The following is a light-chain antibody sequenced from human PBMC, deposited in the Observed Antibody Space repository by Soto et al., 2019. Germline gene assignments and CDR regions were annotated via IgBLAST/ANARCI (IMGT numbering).Light chain of an antibody. CDR1: QSISSW. V-gene: IGKV1-5*03. J-gene: IGKJ1*01. Sequence: DIQMTQSPSTLSASVGDRVTITCRASQSISSWLAWYQQKPGKAPKLLIYKASSLESGVPSRFSGSGSGTEFTLSLSSLQPDDFATYDCQQHKNYWTFGQGTKVEIK. CDR3: QQHKNYWT. CDR2: KAS.